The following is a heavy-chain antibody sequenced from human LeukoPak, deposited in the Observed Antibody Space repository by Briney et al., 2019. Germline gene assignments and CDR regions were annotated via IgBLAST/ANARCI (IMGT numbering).Heavy chain of an antibody. D-gene: IGHD6-6*01. V-gene: IGHV3-48*03. CDR1: GFTISSYE. CDR2: ISSSGSTI. CDR3: ARYSSSDAFDI. Sequence: GETLRLTCAASGFTISSYEMNWVRQPPGKGLEWISYISSSGSTIYYADSVKGRFTISRDNAKNSLYLQMNSLRAEDTAVYYCARYSSSDAFDIWGQGTMVTVSS. J-gene: IGHJ3*02.